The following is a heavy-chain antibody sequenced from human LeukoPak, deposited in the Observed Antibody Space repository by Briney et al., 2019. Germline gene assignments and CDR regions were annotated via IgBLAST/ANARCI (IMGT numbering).Heavy chain of an antibody. CDR3: ARGRNQLLLYYYGMDV. D-gene: IGHD2-2*01. CDR2: ISYGGSNK. V-gene: IGHV3-30-3*01. J-gene: IGHJ6*02. Sequence: PGRSLRLSCAASGFTFSSYAMHWVRQAPGKGLEWVAVISYGGSNKYYADSVKGRFTISRDNSKNALHLQMNSLRAEDTAVYYCARGRNQLLLYYYGMDVWGQGTTVTVSS. CDR1: GFTFSSYA.